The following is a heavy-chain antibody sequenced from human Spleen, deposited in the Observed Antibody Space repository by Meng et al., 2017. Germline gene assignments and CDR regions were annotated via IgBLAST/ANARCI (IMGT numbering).Heavy chain of an antibody. CDR2: INHSGST. J-gene: IGHJ4*02. D-gene: IGHD4-11*01. CDR1: GGSFRDYY. Sequence: QVQLQPWAAGLLKPSETLSPSCVVSGGSFRDYYWRWIRQPPGKGLEWIGEINHSGSTNYNPSLESRATISVDTSQNNLSLKLSSVTAADSAVYYCARGPTTMAHDFDYWGQGTLVTVSS. V-gene: IGHV4-34*01. CDR3: ARGPTTMAHDFDY.